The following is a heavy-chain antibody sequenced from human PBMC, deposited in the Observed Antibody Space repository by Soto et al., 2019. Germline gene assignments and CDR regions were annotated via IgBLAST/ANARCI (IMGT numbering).Heavy chain of an antibody. J-gene: IGHJ6*02. CDR2: IYTSGST. V-gene: IGHV4-4*07. Sequence: QVQLQESGPGLVKPSETLSLTCTVSGGSISSYYWSWIRQPAGKGLEWIGRIYTSGSTNYNPSLKSRVTRSVDTSKNQFSLKLSSVTAADTAVYYCARFRVMDRPGSMDVWGQGTTVTVSS. CDR1: GGSISSYY. CDR3: ARFRVMDRPGSMDV. D-gene: IGHD3-16*01.